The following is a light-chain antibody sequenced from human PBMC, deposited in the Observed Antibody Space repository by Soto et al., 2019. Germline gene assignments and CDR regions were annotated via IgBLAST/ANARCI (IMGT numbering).Light chain of an antibody. J-gene: IGLJ1*01. CDR3: CAYAGSFVYV. CDR1: STNVGTYQA. CDR2: DIT. V-gene: IGLV2-11*01. Sequence: QSALTQPASVSGSPGQSVTISCTGTSTNVGTYQAISWYQQHPGKAPKLIIYDITERPSGVPDRFSGSKSGNTASLTISGLQADDEADYYCCAYAGSFVYVFGTGTKVTVL.